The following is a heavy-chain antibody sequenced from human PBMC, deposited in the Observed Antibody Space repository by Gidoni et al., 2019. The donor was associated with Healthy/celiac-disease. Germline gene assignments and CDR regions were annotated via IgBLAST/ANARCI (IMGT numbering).Heavy chain of an antibody. Sequence: EVQLVESGGGLVKPGGSLRLACAASGFTFSNAWMSWVRQAPGKGLEWVGRIKSKTDGGTTDYAAPVKGRFTISRDDSKNTLYLQMNSLKTEDTAVYYCTTDHTMIVVVPGYYFDYWGQGTLVTVSS. CDR1: GFTFSNAW. CDR2: IKSKTDGGTT. V-gene: IGHV3-15*01. J-gene: IGHJ4*02. CDR3: TTDHTMIVVVPGYYFDY. D-gene: IGHD3-22*01.